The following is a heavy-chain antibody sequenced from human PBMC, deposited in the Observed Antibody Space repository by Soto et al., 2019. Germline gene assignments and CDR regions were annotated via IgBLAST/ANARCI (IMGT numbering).Heavy chain of an antibody. J-gene: IGHJ4*02. Sequence: QVQLVQSGAGVRKLGSSVKASCKASGGTFGGYAFSWGRQAPGQGLGWMGGIIPIFGTANYAQKFQGRVTITADESTSTAYMELSSLRSEDTAVYYCASSPVWFGESYYFDYWGQGTLVTVSS. V-gene: IGHV1-69*12. CDR3: ASSPVWFGESYYFDY. CDR2: IIPIFGTA. D-gene: IGHD3-10*01. CDR1: GGTFGGYA.